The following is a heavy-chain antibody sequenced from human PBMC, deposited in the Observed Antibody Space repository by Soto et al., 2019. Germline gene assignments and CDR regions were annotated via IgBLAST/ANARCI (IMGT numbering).Heavy chain of an antibody. CDR3: ARELGISTSAPFDY. Sequence: QVQVVQSGAEVKKPGASMKVSCQASGYRFTSYGLNWVRQAPGQGLEWIAWINTFNGNTNSAQNLQGRVSVTADTSTSTVFLEVRRLTSDDTAVYYCARELGISTSAPFDYWGPGTLVTVSS. J-gene: IGHJ4*02. V-gene: IGHV1-18*01. D-gene: IGHD3-3*02. CDR1: GYRFTSYG. CDR2: INTFNGNT.